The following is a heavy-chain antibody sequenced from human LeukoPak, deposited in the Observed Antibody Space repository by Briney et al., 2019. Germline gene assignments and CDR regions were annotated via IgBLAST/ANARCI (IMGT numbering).Heavy chain of an antibody. V-gene: IGHV1-8*03. D-gene: IGHD3-10*01. CDR2: MNPNSGNT. Sequence: GASVKVSCKASGYTFTSYDINWVRQATGQGLEWMGWMNPNSGNTGYAQKFQGRVTITRNTSISTAYMELSSLRSEDTALYCCARVLGWELFGGRDWFDPWGQGTLVTVSS. J-gene: IGHJ5*02. CDR1: GYTFTSYD. CDR3: ARVLGWELFGGRDWFDP.